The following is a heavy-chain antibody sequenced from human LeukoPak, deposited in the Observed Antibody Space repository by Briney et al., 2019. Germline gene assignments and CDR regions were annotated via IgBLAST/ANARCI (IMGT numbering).Heavy chain of an antibody. CDR2: IYWDDDK. CDR1: GFSLSTSGVG. V-gene: IGHV2-5*02. J-gene: IGHJ5*02. CDR3: AHSHIVATIGVEPNWFDP. D-gene: IGHD5-12*01. Sequence: ESGPTLVKPTQTLTLTCTFSGFSLSTSGVGVGWIRQPPGKALEWLALIYWDDDKRYSPSLKSRLTITKDTSKNQVVLTMTNMDPVDTATYYCAHSHIVATIGVEPNWFDPWGQGTLVTVSS.